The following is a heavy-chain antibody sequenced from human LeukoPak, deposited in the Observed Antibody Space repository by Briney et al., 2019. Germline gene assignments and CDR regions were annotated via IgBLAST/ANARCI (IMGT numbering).Heavy chain of an antibody. Sequence: ASVKVSCKASGGTFSSYAISWVRQAPRQGLEWMGGISPIFGTANYAQKFQGRVTITADESTSTAYMELSSLRSEDTAVYYCARDRPYDYVWGSYRYPFDYWGQGTLVTVSS. J-gene: IGHJ4*02. CDR2: ISPIFGTA. CDR3: ARDRPYDYVWGSYRYPFDY. V-gene: IGHV1-69*13. D-gene: IGHD3-16*02. CDR1: GGTFSSYA.